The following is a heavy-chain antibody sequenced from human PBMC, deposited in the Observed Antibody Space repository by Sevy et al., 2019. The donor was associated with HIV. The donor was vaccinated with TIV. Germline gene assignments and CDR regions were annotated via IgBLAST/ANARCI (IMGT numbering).Heavy chain of an antibody. V-gene: IGHV4-39*01. CDR3: ARLSPSRPNDFWSGYYYYMDV. CDR1: GGSISSSSYY. CDR2: IYYSGST. D-gene: IGHD3-3*01. J-gene: IGHJ6*03. Sequence: SETLSLTCTVSGGSISSSSYYWGWIRQPPGKGLEWIGSIYYSGSTYYNASLKSRVTISVDTSKNQFSLKLSSVTAAETAGYYCARLSPSRPNDFWSGYYYYMDVWGKGTTVTVSS.